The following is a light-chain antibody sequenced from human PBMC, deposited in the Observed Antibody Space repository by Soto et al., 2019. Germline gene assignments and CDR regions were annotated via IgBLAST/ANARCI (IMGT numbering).Light chain of an antibody. J-gene: IGLJ1*01. CDR2: AVS. Sequence: VLTHPASVSGSPGQSITISCSGTSSDIGSYDHVAWYQQFPGKSPKLIIYAVSDRPSGVSDRFSGSKSGISASLTISGLQTEEEADYYCISYTDRQSYLFGTGTKVTVL. CDR1: SSDIGSYDH. CDR3: ISYTDRQSYL. V-gene: IGLV2-14*03.